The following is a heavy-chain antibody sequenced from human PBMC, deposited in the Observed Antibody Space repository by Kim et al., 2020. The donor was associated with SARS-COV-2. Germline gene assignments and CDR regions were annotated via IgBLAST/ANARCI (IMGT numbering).Heavy chain of an antibody. D-gene: IGHD1-26*01. CDR2: IGGSGGST. Sequence: GGSLRLSCAASGFTFSSYAMSWVRQAPGKGLEWVSSIGGSGGSTYFADSVKGRFTISRDNSKNKLYLQMNSLRAEDTAVYYCAKDQRWEPEDWGQGTLVTVAS. CDR1: GFTFSSYA. CDR3: AKDQRWEPED. V-gene: IGHV3-23*01. J-gene: IGHJ4*02.